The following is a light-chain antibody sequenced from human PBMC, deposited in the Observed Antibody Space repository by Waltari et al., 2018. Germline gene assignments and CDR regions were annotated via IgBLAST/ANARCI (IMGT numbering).Light chain of an antibody. J-gene: IGKJ1*01. Sequence: VLMQSPGPLPLSAGDGATLSCRASQCVSRTLAWYQQKPGQAPRLLIYDASIRATGIPDRFSGSGSGTDFSLTISRLEPEDFAVYYCQKYGTRPATFGQGTKVEVK. CDR1: QCVSRT. CDR3: QKYGTRPAT. V-gene: IGKV3-20*01. CDR2: DAS.